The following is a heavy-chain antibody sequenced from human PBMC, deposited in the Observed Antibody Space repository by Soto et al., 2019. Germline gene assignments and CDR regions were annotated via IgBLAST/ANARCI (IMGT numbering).Heavy chain of an antibody. CDR1: GGTFSSYA. CDR3: ASQRQLDNWFDP. D-gene: IGHD6-6*01. Sequence: SVKVSCKASGGTFSSYAISWVRQAPGQGLEWMGGIIPIFGTANYAQKFQGRVTITADGSTSTAYMELSSLRSEDTAVYYCASQRQLDNWFDPWGQGTLVTVSS. CDR2: IIPIFGTA. V-gene: IGHV1-69*13. J-gene: IGHJ5*02.